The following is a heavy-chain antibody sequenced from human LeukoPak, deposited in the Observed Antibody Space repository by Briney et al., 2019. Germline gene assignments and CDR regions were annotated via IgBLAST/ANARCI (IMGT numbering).Heavy chain of an antibody. Sequence: PGGSLRLSCSASGFTFSSYAMHWVRQAPGKGLEYVSAISSNGGSTYYADSVKGRFTISRDNSKNTLYLQMNSLRAEDTAVYYCARDLADSSGWYYFDYWGQGTLVTVSS. D-gene: IGHD6-19*01. J-gene: IGHJ4*02. CDR1: GFTFSSYA. V-gene: IGHV3-64*04. CDR2: ISSNGGST. CDR3: ARDLADSSGWYYFDY.